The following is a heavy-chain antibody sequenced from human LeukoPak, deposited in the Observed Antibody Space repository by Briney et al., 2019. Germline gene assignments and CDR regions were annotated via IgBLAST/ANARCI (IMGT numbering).Heavy chain of an antibody. CDR3: GSRRTAMFGVIKGPIDC. CDR1: GGSFSDYY. V-gene: IGHV4-34*01. D-gene: IGHD3-3*01. J-gene: IGHJ4*02. Sequence: SETLSLTCAVYGGSFSDYYWTWVRQPPGKGLEWVGEINHSGSPNNNPSLKSRVSISFDTSKNQFSLKLTSVTAADTAVYYCGSRRTAMFGVIKGPIDCWGQGTLVTVSS. CDR2: INHSGSP.